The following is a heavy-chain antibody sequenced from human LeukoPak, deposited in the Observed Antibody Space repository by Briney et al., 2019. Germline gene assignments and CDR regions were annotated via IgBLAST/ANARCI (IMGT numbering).Heavy chain of an antibody. Sequence: SETLSLTCTVSGGSISSYYWSWIRQPPGKGLEWIGYIYYSGSTNYNPSLKSRVTISVDTSKSQFSLKLTSVTAADTAVYYCARGGIRFLEWINPYFYYGMDVWGQGTTVTVSS. CDR1: GGSISSYY. CDR2: IYYSGST. J-gene: IGHJ6*02. CDR3: ARGGIRFLEWINPYFYYGMDV. V-gene: IGHV4-59*12. D-gene: IGHD3-3*01.